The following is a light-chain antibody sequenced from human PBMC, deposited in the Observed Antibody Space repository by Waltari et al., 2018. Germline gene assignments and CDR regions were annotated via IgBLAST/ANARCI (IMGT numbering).Light chain of an antibody. V-gene: IGKV3-20*01. CDR2: GAS. CDR3: QHYGSALWT. CDR1: QNVRRDY. Sequence: DSLLTQSPGTLSLTPGARATLSCRASQNVRRDYLAWYQHKPGRAPRHLIFGASRKAPGIRKMFSGTGSGTDFTLTISRLEPEDFALYYWQHYGSALWTFGHGTKVEIK. J-gene: IGKJ1*01.